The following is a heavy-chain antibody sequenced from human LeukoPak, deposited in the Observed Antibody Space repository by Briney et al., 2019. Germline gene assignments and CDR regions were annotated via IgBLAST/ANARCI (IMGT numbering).Heavy chain of an antibody. D-gene: IGHD1-14*01. CDR2: INPNSGGT. J-gene: IGHJ6*03. CDR1: GYTFTGYY. Sequence: ASVKVSCKASGYTFTGYYMHWVRQAPGQGLEWMGWINPNSGGTNYAQKFQGRVTMTTDTSTSTAYMELRSLRSDDTAVYYCARMTVTDYYYYYYMDVWGKGTTVTVSS. V-gene: IGHV1-2*02. CDR3: ARMTVTDYYYYYYMDV.